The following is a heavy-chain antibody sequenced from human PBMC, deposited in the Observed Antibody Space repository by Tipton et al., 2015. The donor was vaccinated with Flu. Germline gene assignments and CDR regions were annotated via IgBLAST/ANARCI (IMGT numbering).Heavy chain of an antibody. CDR2: IYPPDSDT. J-gene: IGHJ6*02. CDR3: ARARSSWSHYYHTMDV. V-gene: IGHV5-51*01. Sequence: QLVQSGAEVKKPGESLKISCKASGYSFSNYWIGWVRQMPGKGLEWMGIIYPPDSDTRYSPSFQGQVTISADKSISTAYLQWSGLKASDTAIYYCARARSSWSHYYHTMDVWGQGTTVTVSS. D-gene: IGHD6-13*01. CDR1: GYSFSNYW.